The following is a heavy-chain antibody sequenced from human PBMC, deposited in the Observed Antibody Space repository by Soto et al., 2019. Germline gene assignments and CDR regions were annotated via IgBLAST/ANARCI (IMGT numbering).Heavy chain of an antibody. Sequence: SETLSLTCAFYVGSFSGYYWSCIRHPPGKWLEWIGEINHSGSTNYNPSLKSRVTISVDTSKNQFSLKLSSVTAADTAVYYCARGALAIKLRSARYSFQYWGQGTLVNGSS. D-gene: IGHD5-18*01. J-gene: IGHJ4*02. V-gene: IGHV4-34*01. CDR2: INHSGST. CDR3: ARGALAIKLRSARYSFQY. CDR1: VGSFSGYY.